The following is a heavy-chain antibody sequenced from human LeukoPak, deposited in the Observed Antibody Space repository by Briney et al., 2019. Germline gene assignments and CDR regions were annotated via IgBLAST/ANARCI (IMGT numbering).Heavy chain of an antibody. D-gene: IGHD3-10*02. CDR3: AREETGITKFGFTY. CDR2: ISSSGSYI. J-gene: IGHJ4*02. Sequence: PGGSLRLSCAASGFTFSSYSMNWVRQAPGKGLEWVSSISSSGSYIYYADSVKGRFTISRENAKNTLYLQMNSLRAEDTAVYYCAREETGITKFGFTYWGQGTLVTVSS. V-gene: IGHV3-21*01. CDR1: GFTFSSYS.